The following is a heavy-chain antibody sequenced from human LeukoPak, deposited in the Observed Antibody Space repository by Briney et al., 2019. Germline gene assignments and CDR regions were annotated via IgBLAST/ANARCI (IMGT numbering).Heavy chain of an antibody. J-gene: IGHJ4*02. CDR2: ISGSGGST. V-gene: IGHV3-23*01. CDR1: GFTFSSYA. Sequence: GGSLRLSCAASGFTFSSYAMSWVRQAPGKGLEWVSAISGSGGSTYYADSVKGRFTISRDNSKNTLYLQLNSLRAEDTAVYYCAKVPYNVVVTATPSSYFDYWGQGTLVTASS. D-gene: IGHD2-21*02. CDR3: AKVPYNVVVTATPSSYFDY.